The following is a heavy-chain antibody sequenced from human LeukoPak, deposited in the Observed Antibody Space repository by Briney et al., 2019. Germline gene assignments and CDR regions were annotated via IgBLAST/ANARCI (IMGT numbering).Heavy chain of an antibody. J-gene: IGHJ4*02. CDR1: GFSFSSHY. CDR2: ISSSGGYI. D-gene: IGHD1-26*01. V-gene: IGHV3-21*01. Sequence: GGSLRLSCAASGFSFSSHYMNWVRQAPGKGLEWVSSISSSGGYIYSADSVKGRFTISRDNATNSVYLHMNSLRVEDTAVYYCARTYNGSSHFDYWGQGTLVTVSS. CDR3: ARTYNGSSHFDY.